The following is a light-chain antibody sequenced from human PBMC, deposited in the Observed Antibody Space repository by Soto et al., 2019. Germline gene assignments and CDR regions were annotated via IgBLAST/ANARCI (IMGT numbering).Light chain of an antibody. Sequence: DIQMTQSPSSLSASVEDRVIITCRASQSISNHLNWYQQKPGKAPKLLIYKASSLESGVPSRFSGSGSGTDFTLTISNLQPEDFATYYCQQLNAYPLTFGQGTRLEI. CDR2: KAS. CDR3: QQLNAYPLT. V-gene: IGKV1-17*02. CDR1: QSISNH. J-gene: IGKJ5*01.